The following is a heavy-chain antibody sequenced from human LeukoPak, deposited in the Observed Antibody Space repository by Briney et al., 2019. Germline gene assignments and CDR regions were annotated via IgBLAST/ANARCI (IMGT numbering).Heavy chain of an antibody. CDR2: ISSSSSYI. V-gene: IGHV3-21*01. J-gene: IGHJ4*02. D-gene: IGHD1-26*01. CDR1: GFTFNTFW. CDR3: ARDLSRSYASFDY. Sequence: PGGSLRLSCAASGFTFNTFWMHWVRQAPGKGLEWVSSISSSSSYIYYADSVKGRFTISRDNAKNSLYLQMNSLRAEDTAVYYCARDLSRSYASFDYWGQGTLVTVSS.